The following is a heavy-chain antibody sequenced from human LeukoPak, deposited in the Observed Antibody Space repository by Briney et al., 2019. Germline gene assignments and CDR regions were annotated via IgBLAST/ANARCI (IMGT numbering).Heavy chain of an antibody. J-gene: IGHJ4*02. Sequence: GGSLRLSCAASRFTFSNYWMNWVRQAPGKGLEWVSAISGSGTTTYYADSVKGRFTISRDNSNNTLYLQMNSLRAEDTAVYYCAKDPFRTRVSAPDYWGQGTLVTVSS. D-gene: IGHD2-2*01. CDR1: RFTFSNYW. V-gene: IGHV3-23*01. CDR3: AKDPFRTRVSAPDY. CDR2: ISGSGTTT.